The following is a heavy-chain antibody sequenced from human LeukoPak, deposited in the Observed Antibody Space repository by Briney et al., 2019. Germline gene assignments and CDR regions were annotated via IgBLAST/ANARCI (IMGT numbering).Heavy chain of an antibody. V-gene: IGHV3-7*03. J-gene: IGHJ4*02. CDR2: IKGDGSEK. Sequence: GGSLRLSCVASTSTFSTYWMTWVRQAPGKGLEWVANIKGDGSEKYYVDSVKGRFTISRDNAKNSLYLQMNSLRAEDTALYYCAKDINYYDSSGYHDYWGQGTLVTVSS. CDR1: TSTFSTYW. D-gene: IGHD3-22*01. CDR3: AKDINYYDSSGYHDY.